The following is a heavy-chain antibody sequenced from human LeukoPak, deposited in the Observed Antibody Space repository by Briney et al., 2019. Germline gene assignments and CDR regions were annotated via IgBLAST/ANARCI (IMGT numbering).Heavy chain of an antibody. D-gene: IGHD5-18*01. CDR1: GFTLSSYS. Sequence: GGSLRLSCVASGFTLSSYSMNWVRQAPGKGLEWVSSITSGSRFIYYTDSVQGRFTISRDNANNSVYLQMNSLRAEDTAVYYCARAAALGLDYYMDVWGKGTTVTVSS. V-gene: IGHV3-21*06. CDR3: ARAAALGLDYYMDV. J-gene: IGHJ6*03. CDR2: ITSGSRFI.